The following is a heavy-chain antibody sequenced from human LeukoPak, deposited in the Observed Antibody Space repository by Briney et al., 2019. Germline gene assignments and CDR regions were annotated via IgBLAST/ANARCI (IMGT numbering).Heavy chain of an antibody. CDR3: AIGTYSSDY. Sequence: PSETLSLTCTVSGGSISSYYWSWIRQPPGKGLEWIGYIYYSGSTNYNPSLKSRVTISVDTSKNQFSLKLSSVTAADTAVYYCAIGTYSSDYWGQGTLATVSS. D-gene: IGHD6-13*01. CDR2: IYYSGST. CDR1: GGSISSYY. J-gene: IGHJ4*02. V-gene: IGHV4-59*01.